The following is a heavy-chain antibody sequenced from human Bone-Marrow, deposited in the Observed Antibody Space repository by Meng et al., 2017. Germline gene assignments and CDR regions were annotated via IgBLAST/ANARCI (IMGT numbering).Heavy chain of an antibody. J-gene: IGHJ4*02. CDR2: FHHSGTT. D-gene: IGHD6-19*01. CDR3: AASPGWWRIDS. CDR1: GASVSSGYW. Sequence: QVELRGSGPGLGKPSGTLSLTCGVSGASVSSGYWWTWVRQPPGKGLEWIGEFHHSGTTNYNPSLRSRVTISVDTSKNQFSLRLTSVTAADTAVYYCAASPGWWRIDSWGQGTLVTVSS. V-gene: IGHV4-4*02.